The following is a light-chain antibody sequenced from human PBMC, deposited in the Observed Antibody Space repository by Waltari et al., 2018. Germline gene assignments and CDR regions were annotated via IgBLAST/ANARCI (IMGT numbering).Light chain of an antibody. V-gene: IGLV3-1*01. CDR3: QAWDSSTDNYV. J-gene: IGLJ1*01. CDR2: QDS. CDR1: TLGDNY. Sequence: SYELTQPPSVSVSPGQTASITRSGDTLGDNYASGYQQKPGQSPVLVIYQDSKRPSGIPERFSGSNSGNTATLTISGTQAMDEADYYCQAWDSSTDNYVFGTGTKVTVL.